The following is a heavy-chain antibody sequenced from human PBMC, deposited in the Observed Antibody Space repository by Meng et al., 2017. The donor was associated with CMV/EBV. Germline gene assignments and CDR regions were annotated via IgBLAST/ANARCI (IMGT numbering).Heavy chain of an antibody. CDR3: ARAAPDYYDSSGPPDY. CDR1: GGSISSGDYY. V-gene: IGHV4-30-4*08. D-gene: IGHD3-22*01. CDR2: IYYSGST. J-gene: IGHJ4*02. Sequence: QGQLQESGPGLVKPSPTLSLTCTVSGGSISSGDYYWSWIRQPPGKGLEWIGYIYYSGSTYYNPSLKSRVTISVDTSKNQFSLKLSSVTAADTAVYYCARAAPDYYDSSGPPDYWGQGTLVTVSS.